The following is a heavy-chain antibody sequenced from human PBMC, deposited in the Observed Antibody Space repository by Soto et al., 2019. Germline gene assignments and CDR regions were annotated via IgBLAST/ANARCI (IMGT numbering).Heavy chain of an antibody. CDR3: ARDLGRPDY. V-gene: IGHV3-74*03. CDR2: LSSDGFGT. D-gene: IGHD3-16*01. CDR1: GFTLSPYW. Sequence: GGSLRLSCAASGFTLSPYWMHWVRQAPGRGLEWVARLSSDGFGTAYADSVKGRFLISRDTARNTLFLHMNILRHEDTAVYYCARDLGRPDYWGRGTLVTVSS. J-gene: IGHJ4*02.